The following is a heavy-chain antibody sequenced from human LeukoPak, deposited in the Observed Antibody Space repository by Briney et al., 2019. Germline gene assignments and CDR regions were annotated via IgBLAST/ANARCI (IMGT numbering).Heavy chain of an antibody. Sequence: PGRSLRLSCAASGFTFSSYAMHWVRQAPGKGLEWVAVISYDGSNKYYADSVKGRFTTSRDNSKNTLYLQMNSLRAEDTAVYYCARDYDYYGSGSFYFDYWGQGTLVTVSS. V-gene: IGHV3-30-3*01. CDR1: GFTFSSYA. J-gene: IGHJ4*02. D-gene: IGHD3-10*01. CDR3: ARDYDYYGSGSFYFDY. CDR2: ISYDGSNK.